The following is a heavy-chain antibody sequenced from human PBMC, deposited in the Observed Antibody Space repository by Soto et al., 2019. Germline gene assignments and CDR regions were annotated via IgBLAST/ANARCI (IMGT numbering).Heavy chain of an antibody. CDR2: IYWDDDK. D-gene: IGHD2-8*01. V-gene: IGHV2-5*02. J-gene: IGHJ4*01. Sequence: QITLRESGPTRVKPTQTLMLTCTFSGFSLTTRPVGVAWIRQPPGKALEWLAVIYWDDDKRYNPSLKSRLTTAKXXPXNXXILTMAYMDPVDTATYFCAERGDMNGNWDQGYLDHWGHGTLVTVSS. CDR3: AERGDMNGNWDQGYLDH. CDR1: GFSLTTRPVG.